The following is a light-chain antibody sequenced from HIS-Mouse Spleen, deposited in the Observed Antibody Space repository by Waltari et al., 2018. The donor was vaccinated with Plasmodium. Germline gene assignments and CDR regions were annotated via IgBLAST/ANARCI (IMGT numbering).Light chain of an antibody. CDR1: ALPQQY. J-gene: IGLJ3*02. CDR2: KDS. V-gene: IGLV3-25*03. Sequence: SYELTQPPSVSVSPGQTARITCSGDALPQQYAYWYQPKPGQAPVLVIYKDSERPSGIPERFSGSSSGTTVTLTISGVQAEDEADYYCQSADSSGTPNWVFGGGTKLTVL. CDR3: QSADSSGTPNWV.